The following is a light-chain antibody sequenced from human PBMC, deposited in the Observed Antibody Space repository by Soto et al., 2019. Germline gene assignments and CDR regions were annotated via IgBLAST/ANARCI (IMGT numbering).Light chain of an antibody. CDR2: DTF. V-gene: IGKV3-20*01. CDR1: QTVSSSY. Sequence: EIVLTQSPGTLSLSPGERVTLSCRASQTVSSSYFGWFQQRPGQAPRLLIYDTFYRATGIPDRFSASESGTDFTLTISRLEPEDFAVYYCHQYSGPPYTVGQGTKLEI. CDR3: HQYSGPPYT. J-gene: IGKJ2*01.